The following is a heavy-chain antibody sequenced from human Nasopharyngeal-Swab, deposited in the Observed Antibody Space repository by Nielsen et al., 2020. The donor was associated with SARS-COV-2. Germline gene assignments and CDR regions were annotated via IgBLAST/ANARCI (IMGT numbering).Heavy chain of an antibody. V-gene: IGHV3-30*18. CDR1: GFTFSSYG. J-gene: IGHJ4*02. CDR2: ISYDGSNK. CDR3: AKSAGRLLWFGELSHFFDD. D-gene: IGHD3-10*01. Sequence: GGSLRLSCAASGFTFSSYGMHWVRQAPGKGLEWVAVISYDGSNKYYADSVKGRFTISRDNSKNTLYLQMNSLRAEDTAVYYCAKSAGRLLWFGELSHFFDDWGQGTLVTVSS.